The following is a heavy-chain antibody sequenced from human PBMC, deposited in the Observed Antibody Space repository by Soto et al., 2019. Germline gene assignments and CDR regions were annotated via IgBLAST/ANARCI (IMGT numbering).Heavy chain of an antibody. Sequence: EVQLLESGVDLVQPGGSLRLSCAASGFTFRNYAMTWVRQAPGKGLAWVSSISSGGDNTWYADSVKGRFTISRDNSRDKLYLHMNTLRGYDTAIFYCAKVQLEHSNYGGGHLSDYWRQGTLVTVSS. CDR3: AKVQLEHSNYGGGHLSDY. CDR1: GFTFRNYA. CDR2: ISSGGDNT. V-gene: IGHV3-23*01. D-gene: IGHD4-4*01. J-gene: IGHJ4*02.